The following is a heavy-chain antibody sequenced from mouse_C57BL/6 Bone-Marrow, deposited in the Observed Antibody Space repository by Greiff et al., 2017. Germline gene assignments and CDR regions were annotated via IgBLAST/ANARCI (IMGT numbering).Heavy chain of an antibody. J-gene: IGHJ1*03. CDR3: ARRPGYFDV. Sequence: VQLQQSGAELVKPGASVKMSCKASGYTFTSYWITWVKQRPGQGLEWIGDIYPGSGSTNYNEKFKRKATLTVDTSSSTAYMQLSSLTSEDSAVYYCARRPGYFDVWGTGTTLTVSS. CDR1: GYTFTSYW. CDR2: IYPGSGST. V-gene: IGHV1-55*01.